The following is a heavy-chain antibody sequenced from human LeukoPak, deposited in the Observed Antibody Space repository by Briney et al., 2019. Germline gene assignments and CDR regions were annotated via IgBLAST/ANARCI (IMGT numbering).Heavy chain of an antibody. CDR1: GLTFSSYA. J-gene: IGHJ4*02. Sequence: GGSLRLSCAASGLTFSSYAMHWVRQAPGKGLEWVAVISYDGSNKYYADSVKGRFTISRDNSKNTLYLQMNSLRAEDTAVYYCAKPHFDYWGQGTLVTVSS. CDR2: ISYDGSNK. CDR3: AKPHFDY. V-gene: IGHV3-30*04.